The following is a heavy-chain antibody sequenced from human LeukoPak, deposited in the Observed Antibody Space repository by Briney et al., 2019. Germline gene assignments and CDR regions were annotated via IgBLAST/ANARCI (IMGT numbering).Heavy chain of an antibody. Sequence: KPSETLSLTCTVSGGSLSIYYWSWIRPPPGKGLEWIGYIYDSGSTNYNPSLKSRVTISVDTSKNQFSLKLTSVTAADTAVYYCTRDRELGVWGQGTTVTVSS. CDR1: GGSLSIYY. CDR2: IYDSGST. CDR3: TRDRELGV. D-gene: IGHD1-26*01. J-gene: IGHJ6*02. V-gene: IGHV4-59*01.